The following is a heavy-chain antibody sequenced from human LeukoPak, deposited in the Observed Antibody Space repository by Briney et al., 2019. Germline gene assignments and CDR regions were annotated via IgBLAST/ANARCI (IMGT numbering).Heavy chain of an antibody. J-gene: IGHJ4*02. CDR1: GFTFSSYA. V-gene: IGHV3-23*01. D-gene: IGHD2-2*01. CDR3: AKVGYCSSTSCYAGKSFDY. Sequence: GGSLRLSRAASGFTFSSYAMSWVRQAPGKGLEWVSAISGSGGSTYYADSVKGRFTISRDNSKNTLYLQMNSLRAEDTAVYYCAKVGYCSSTSCYAGKSFDYWGQGTLVTVSS. CDR2: ISGSGGST.